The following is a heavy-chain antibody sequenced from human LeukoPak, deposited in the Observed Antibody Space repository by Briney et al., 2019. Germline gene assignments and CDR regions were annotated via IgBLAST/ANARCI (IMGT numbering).Heavy chain of an antibody. Sequence: GGSLRLSCAASGFTFSSYTMNWVRQAPGKGLEWVANIKQDGSEKYYVDSVKGRFTISRDNAKNSLYLQMNSLRAEDTAVYYCARRIRYFDWLLETDAFDIWGQGTMVTVSS. J-gene: IGHJ3*02. V-gene: IGHV3-7*01. CDR2: IKQDGSEK. CDR3: ARRIRYFDWLLETDAFDI. D-gene: IGHD3-9*01. CDR1: GFTFSSYT.